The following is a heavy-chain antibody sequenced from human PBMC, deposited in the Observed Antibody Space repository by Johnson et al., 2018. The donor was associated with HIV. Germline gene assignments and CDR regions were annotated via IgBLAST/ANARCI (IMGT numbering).Heavy chain of an antibody. CDR1: GFTVSSNY. CDR2: IRYDGSEN. CDR3: ARSKDCSGGSCPDGFDI. D-gene: IGHD2-15*01. V-gene: IGHV3-7*01. Sequence: VQLVESGGGLVQPGGSLRLSCAASGFTVSSNYMSWVRQAPGKGLEWVAFIRYDGSENYYVDYVTGRFTISRDNAKNSLYLQMKSLRAEDTALYYCARSKDCSGGSCPDGFDIWGQGTMVIVSS. J-gene: IGHJ3*02.